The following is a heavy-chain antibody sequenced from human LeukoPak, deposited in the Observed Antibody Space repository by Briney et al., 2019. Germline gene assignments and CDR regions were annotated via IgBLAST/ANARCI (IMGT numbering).Heavy chain of an antibody. CDR3: AKEYYEYVWGSDRL. Sequence: PGGSLRLSCAASGFTFSNYWMHWVRQAPGKGLVWVSRINSDGINTIYADSVKGRFTISRDNAKNTLNLQMNRLRAEDTAVYYCAKEYYEYVWGSDRLWGQGTLVTVSS. D-gene: IGHD3-16*02. V-gene: IGHV3-74*01. CDR2: INSDGINT. CDR1: GFTFSNYW. J-gene: IGHJ4*02.